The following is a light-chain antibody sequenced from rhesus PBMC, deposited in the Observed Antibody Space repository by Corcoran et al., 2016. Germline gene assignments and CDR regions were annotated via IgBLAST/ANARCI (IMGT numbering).Light chain of an antibody. V-gene: IGKV1-69*01. CDR2: RAA. Sequence: DIQMTKSPSSLSASVGDRVTITCRASQGISNWLAWYQQKPGNAPKLLSYRAANVETGVPSRVSGSGAGTDLTLTISSLQPEDIATYYCQQHDNSPWTFGQGTKVEIK. CDR1: QGISNW. CDR3: QQHDNSPWT. J-gene: IGKJ1*01.